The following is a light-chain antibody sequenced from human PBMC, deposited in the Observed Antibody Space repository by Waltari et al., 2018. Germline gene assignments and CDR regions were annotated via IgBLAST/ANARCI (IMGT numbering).Light chain of an antibody. V-gene: IGLV2-23*02. Sequence: QSDLTQPASLSGSPGLTITITCTATRCAVRASHLDSWYPHHPANAPKFIIFEVTKGPSCMSHRFSCSKTDNTATLTISGVQAEDDADYYCCSYAGTSAMVFGGGTKLTVL. J-gene: IGLJ3*02. CDR3: CSYAGTSAMV. CDR1: RCAVRASHL. CDR2: EVT.